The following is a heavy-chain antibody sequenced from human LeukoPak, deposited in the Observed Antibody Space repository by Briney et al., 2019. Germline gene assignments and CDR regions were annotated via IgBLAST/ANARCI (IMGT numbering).Heavy chain of an antibody. Sequence: GGSLRLSCAASGFTFSSYSMNWVRQAPGKGLEWVSYISSSSSTIYYADSVKGRFTISRDNAKNSLYLQMNSLRAEDTAVYCCARSRAAAGYYFDYWGQGTLVTVSS. J-gene: IGHJ4*02. CDR2: ISSSSSTI. CDR3: ARSRAAAGYYFDY. CDR1: GFTFSSYS. D-gene: IGHD6-13*01. V-gene: IGHV3-48*01.